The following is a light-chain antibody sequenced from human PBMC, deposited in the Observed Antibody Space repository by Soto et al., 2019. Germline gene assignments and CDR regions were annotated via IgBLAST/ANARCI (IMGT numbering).Light chain of an antibody. J-gene: IGKJ1*01. CDR1: QSVSSSY. CDR2: GAS. CDR3: QQYGRSPPSWT. V-gene: IGKV3-20*01. Sequence: ETVLTQSPGTLSLSPGERATLSCRASQSVSSSYLAWYQQKPGQAPRLLIYGASSRATGIPDRFSGNGSGTDFTLTISRLEPEDFAVYYCQQYGRSPPSWTFGQGTKVEIK.